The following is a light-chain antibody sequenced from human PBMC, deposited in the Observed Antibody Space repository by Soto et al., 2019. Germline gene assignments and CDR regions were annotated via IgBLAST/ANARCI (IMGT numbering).Light chain of an antibody. V-gene: IGKV1-5*03. Sequence: DIQMSKSPSTLSASEGDRVTVICRASQSVSAWLAWYQQKPGRAPKLLISKASSLEGGVPSRFSGSGSGTEFTLTISSLQPDDFATYYCQQYMSYSFGQGTKVDI. CDR1: QSVSAW. CDR2: KAS. CDR3: QQYMSYS. J-gene: IGKJ1*01.